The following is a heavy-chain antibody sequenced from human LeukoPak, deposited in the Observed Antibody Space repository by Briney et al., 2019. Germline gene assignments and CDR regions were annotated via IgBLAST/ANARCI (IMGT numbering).Heavy chain of an antibody. D-gene: IGHD3-16*01. CDR1: GFTFSSSS. J-gene: IGHJ4*02. Sequence: GGFLRFSCAASGFTFSSSSMRWVRQTPGEGLECVANNTQDNNQKYYVDSVKGRFTISRDNAKNSLYLQMNSLRAEDTAVYYCAIGIMSLDYWGQGTLVTVSS. CDR3: AIGIMSLDY. V-gene: IGHV3-7*05. CDR2: NTQDNNQK.